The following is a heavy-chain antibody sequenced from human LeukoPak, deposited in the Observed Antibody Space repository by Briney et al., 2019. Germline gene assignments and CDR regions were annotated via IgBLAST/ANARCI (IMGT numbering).Heavy chain of an antibody. Sequence: ARSMRLFCAASGFTFATYAMGWVRQSPGKGLEWVSTISETGGVTHYANSVRGRFTISRDNSKNTLYLQMSNLRAEDTAIYYCDASDFWGQGTLVTVPS. J-gene: IGHJ4*02. CDR3: DASDF. V-gene: IGHV3-23*01. CDR2: ISETGGVT. CDR1: GFTFATYA.